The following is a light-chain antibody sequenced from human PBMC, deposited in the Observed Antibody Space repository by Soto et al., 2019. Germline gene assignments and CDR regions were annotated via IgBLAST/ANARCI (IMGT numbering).Light chain of an antibody. CDR1: ASDIGRYNY. V-gene: IGLV2-8*01. J-gene: IGLJ1*01. Sequence: QSALTQPPSASGSPGQSVTISCIGTASDIGRYNYVSCYQHHPGKAPKLIIYEVTKRPSGVPDRFSGSKSGNTASLTVSALQADDEADYYCNSYVGSNNYVFGTGTKVTVL. CDR2: EVT. CDR3: NSYVGSNNYV.